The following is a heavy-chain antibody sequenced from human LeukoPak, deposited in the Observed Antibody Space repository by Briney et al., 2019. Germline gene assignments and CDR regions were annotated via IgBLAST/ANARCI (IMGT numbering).Heavy chain of an antibody. CDR1: GGSISSSSYY. D-gene: IGHD2-2*01. Sequence: SETLPLTCTVSGGSISSSSYYWGWIRQPPGKGLEWIGSIYYSGSTYYNPSLKSRVTISVDTSKNQFSLKLSSVTAADTAVYYCARVVVVPAALNWGQGTLVTVSS. V-gene: IGHV4-39*01. CDR2: IYYSGST. CDR3: ARVVVVPAALN. J-gene: IGHJ4*02.